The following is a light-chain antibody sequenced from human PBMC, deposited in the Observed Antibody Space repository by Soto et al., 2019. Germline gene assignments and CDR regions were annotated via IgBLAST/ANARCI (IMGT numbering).Light chain of an antibody. CDR2: ENN. Sequence: NFMLTQPHSVSESPGQTLSISCTRSSGSIANNYVQWYQQRPGSAPTTLIYENNQRLYGVPDRFSGSTDGSSNSASLTISGLQTEDEADYYCQSYDSDFVVFGGGTKLTVL. CDR3: QSYDSDFVV. CDR1: SGSIANNY. J-gene: IGLJ2*01. V-gene: IGLV6-57*04.